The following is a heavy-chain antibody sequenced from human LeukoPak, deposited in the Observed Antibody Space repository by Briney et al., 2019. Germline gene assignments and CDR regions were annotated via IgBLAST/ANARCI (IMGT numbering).Heavy chain of an antibody. CDR1: GFTFSSYA. Sequence: GGSLRLSCAASGFTFSSYAMSWVRQAPGKGLEWVSAISGSGGSTYYADSVKGRFTISRDNSKNTLYLQINSLRAEDTAVYYCAKDGMSGCSGGSCYILPFDYWGQGTLVTVSS. J-gene: IGHJ4*02. V-gene: IGHV3-23*01. CDR2: ISGSGGST. D-gene: IGHD2-15*01. CDR3: AKDGMSGCSGGSCYILPFDY.